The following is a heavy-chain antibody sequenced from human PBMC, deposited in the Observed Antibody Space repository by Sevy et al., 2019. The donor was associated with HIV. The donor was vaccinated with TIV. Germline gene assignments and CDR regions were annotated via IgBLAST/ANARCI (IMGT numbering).Heavy chain of an antibody. V-gene: IGHV3-7*03. CDR3: AGDCSSASCLWGMDV. CDR2: IKGDGSEK. CDR1: GFTFSSYW. D-gene: IGHD2-2*01. J-gene: IGHJ6*02. Sequence: GGSLRLSCAASGFTFSSYWMSWVRQAPGKGLEWVANIKGDGSEKYYVDSVKGRFTISRDNAKNSLYLQMNSLRAEDTAVYYCAGDCSSASCLWGMDVWGQGTTVTVSS.